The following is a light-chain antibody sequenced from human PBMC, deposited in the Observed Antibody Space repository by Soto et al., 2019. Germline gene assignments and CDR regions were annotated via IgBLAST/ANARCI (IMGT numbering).Light chain of an antibody. J-gene: IGKJ3*01. Sequence: DIQMTQSPSSLSASIGDRITITCQASQDITKDLNWYQQKPGQAPKLLIYGASNSQPGVPSRFRGSGSGTDFTFTIRTLQPEDVGRYFCQQYDDLPFTFGPGTTVDIK. CDR2: GAS. CDR3: QQYDDLPFT. CDR1: QDITKD. V-gene: IGKV1-33*01.